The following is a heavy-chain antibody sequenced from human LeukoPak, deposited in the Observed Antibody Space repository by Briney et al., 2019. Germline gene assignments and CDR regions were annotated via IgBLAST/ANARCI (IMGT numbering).Heavy chain of an antibody. CDR1: GGSISSYY. J-gene: IGHJ4*02. Sequence: SETLSLTCTVSGGSISSYYWSWIRQPPGKGLEWIGEINHSGSTNYNPSLKSRVTISVDTSKNQFSLKLSSVTAADAAVYYCARSRYYYDSSGSSVESDYWGQGTLVTVSS. D-gene: IGHD3-22*01. V-gene: IGHV4-34*01. CDR2: INHSGST. CDR3: ARSRYYYDSSGSSVESDY.